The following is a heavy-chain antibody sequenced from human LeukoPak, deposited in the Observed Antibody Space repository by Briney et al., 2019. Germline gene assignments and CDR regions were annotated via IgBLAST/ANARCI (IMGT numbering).Heavy chain of an antibody. V-gene: IGHV1-69*13. D-gene: IGHD2-2*01. CDR2: IIPIFGTA. CDR1: GGTFSSYA. Sequence: SVKVSCKASGGTFSSYAISGVRQAPGQGLEWMGGIIPIFGTANYAQKFQGRVTITADESTSTAYMELSSLRSEDTAVYYCARGMSVGYCSSTSCRTYYYYYMDVWGKETTVTVSS. J-gene: IGHJ6*03. CDR3: ARGMSVGYCSSTSCRTYYYYYMDV.